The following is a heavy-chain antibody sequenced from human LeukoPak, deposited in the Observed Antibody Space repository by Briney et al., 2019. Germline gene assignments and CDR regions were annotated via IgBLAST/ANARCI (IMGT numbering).Heavy chain of an antibody. V-gene: IGHV3-13*04. Sequence: PGGSLRLSCAASGFIFNRYDMYWVRQPTGKGLEWVSGIGTAGDTYYPGSVKGRFTISRDNAKNSLYLQMSSLRAEDMAVYYCVKTVEPAVAGTFDYWGQGTLVTVSS. CDR1: GFIFNRYD. CDR2: IGTAGDT. D-gene: IGHD6-19*01. J-gene: IGHJ4*02. CDR3: VKTVEPAVAGTFDY.